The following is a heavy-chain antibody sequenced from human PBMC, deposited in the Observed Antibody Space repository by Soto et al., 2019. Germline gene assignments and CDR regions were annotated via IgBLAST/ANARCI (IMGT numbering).Heavy chain of an antibody. Sequence: EVQLVESGGGLVQPGGSLRLSCAASGFTFSSYSMNWVRQAPGKGLEWVSYISSSSSTIYYADSVKGRFTISRDNAKNSLYLQMNCLRDEDTAVYYCASSAKIVTTEAFAFDIWGQGTMVTVSS. CDR3: ASSAKIVTTEAFAFDI. CDR2: ISSSSSTI. J-gene: IGHJ3*02. V-gene: IGHV3-48*02. CDR1: GFTFSSYS. D-gene: IGHD3-22*01.